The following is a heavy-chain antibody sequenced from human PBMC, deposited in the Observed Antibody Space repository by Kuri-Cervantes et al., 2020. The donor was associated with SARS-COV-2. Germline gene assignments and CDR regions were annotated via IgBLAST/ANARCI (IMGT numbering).Heavy chain of an antibody. CDR1: GFTFSSYS. V-gene: IGHV3-21*01. J-gene: IGHJ4*02. D-gene: IGHD2-15*01. Sequence: GESLKISCAASGFTFSSYSMNWVRQAPGKGLGWVSSISSSSSYIYYADSVKGRFTISRDNAKNSLYLQMNSLRAEDTAVYYCAGVTPTGKLDYWGQGTLVTVSS. CDR3: AGVTPTGKLDY. CDR2: ISSSSSYI.